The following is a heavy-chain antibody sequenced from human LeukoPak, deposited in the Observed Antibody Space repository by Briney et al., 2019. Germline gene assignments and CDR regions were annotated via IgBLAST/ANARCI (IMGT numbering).Heavy chain of an antibody. CDR3: ARRNHYDSKETDY. Sequence: GGSLRLACAASGFIFSNYAMHWVRQAPGKGLEWVALISYDGSNKYYADSGKGRFTISRDNSKNTLYLRMSSLRAEDTAVYHCARRNHYDSKETDYWGQGTLVTVSS. V-gene: IGHV3-30*04. D-gene: IGHD3-22*01. CDR1: GFIFSNYA. CDR2: ISYDGSNK. J-gene: IGHJ4*02.